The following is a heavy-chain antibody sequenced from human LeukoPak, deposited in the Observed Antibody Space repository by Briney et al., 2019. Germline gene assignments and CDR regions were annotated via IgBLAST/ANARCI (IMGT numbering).Heavy chain of an antibody. CDR3: ARTLGRVRFDP. J-gene: IGHJ5*02. CDR1: GFTFSSYW. V-gene: IGHV3-30-3*01. D-gene: IGHD1-1*01. CDR2: ISYDGSNK. Sequence: LAGGPLRLSCAASGFTFSSYWMSWVRQAPGKGLEWVAVISYDGSNKYYADSVKGRFTISRDNSKNTLYLQMNSLRAEDTAVYYCARTLGRVRFDPWGQGTLVTVSS.